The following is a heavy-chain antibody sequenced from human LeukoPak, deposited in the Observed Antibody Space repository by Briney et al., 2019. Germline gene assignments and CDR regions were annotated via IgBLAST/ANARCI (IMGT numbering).Heavy chain of an antibody. CDR3: ARDSGSSTSL. Sequence: SETLSLTCTVSGGSISSYYWSWIRQPAGKGLEWIGRMYSSGSTNYNPSLKGRVTMSVDTSKKQFSLKLSSVTAADTAVYYCARDSGSSTSLWGQGTLVTVSS. CDR2: MYSSGST. CDR1: GGSISSYY. J-gene: IGHJ4*02. V-gene: IGHV4-4*07. D-gene: IGHD2-2*01.